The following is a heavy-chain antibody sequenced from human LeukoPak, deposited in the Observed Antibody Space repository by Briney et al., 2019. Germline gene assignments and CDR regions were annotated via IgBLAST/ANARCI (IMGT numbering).Heavy chain of an antibody. V-gene: IGHV4-59*11. CDR3: ARVGYSYGDPGYYYYYMNV. CDR2: IYHSGTT. CDR1: GVSISTHY. Sequence: SQSLSLTCNVSGVSISTHYWSWIRQSPGKGLEWIGFIYHSGTTNYNTSLKSRVTISVDTSKSQFSLKLSSVTAADTAVYYCARVGYSYGDPGYYYYYMNVWGKGTTVTISS. J-gene: IGHJ6*03. D-gene: IGHD5-18*01.